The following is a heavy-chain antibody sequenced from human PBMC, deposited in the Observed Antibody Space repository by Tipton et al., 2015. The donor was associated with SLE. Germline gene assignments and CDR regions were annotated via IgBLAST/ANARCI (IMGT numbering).Heavy chain of an antibody. J-gene: IGHJ6*02. CDR2: ISSSDTYI. Sequence: SLRLSCAASGFTFSTYSMNWVRQAPEKGLEWVSSISSSDTYIYYADSVKGRFTISRDNAKNSLFLQMNSLRAEDTAAYYCARVYGDYRMDVWGQGTTVTVSS. D-gene: IGHD3-16*01. V-gene: IGHV3-21*03. CDR1: GFTFSTYS. CDR3: ARVYGDYRMDV.